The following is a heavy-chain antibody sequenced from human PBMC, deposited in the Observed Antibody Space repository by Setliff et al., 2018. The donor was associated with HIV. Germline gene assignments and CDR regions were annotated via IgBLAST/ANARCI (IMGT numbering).Heavy chain of an antibody. CDR1: GYTFTSYA. J-gene: IGHJ6*03. CDR2: INAGNGNT. V-gene: IGHV1-3*03. D-gene: IGHD7-27*01. CDR3: ARRGTGDYYYYYYMDV. Sequence: ASVKVSCKASGYTFTSYAIHWVRQAPGQRLEWMGWINAGNGNTKYSQEFQGRVTITRDTSASTAYMELSSLKSEDTAVYYCARRGTGDYYYYYYMDVWGKGTTVTVSS.